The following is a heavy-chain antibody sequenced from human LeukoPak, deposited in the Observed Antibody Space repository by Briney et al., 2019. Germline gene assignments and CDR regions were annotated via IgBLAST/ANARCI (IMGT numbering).Heavy chain of an antibody. CDR2: INHSGST. CDR3: ARQKLYYYDSSGYYGGDFDY. D-gene: IGHD3-22*01. J-gene: IGHJ4*02. CDR1: GGSFSGYY. V-gene: IGHV4-34*01. Sequence: SETLSLTCAVYGGSFSGYYWSWLRQPPGKGLEWIGEINHSGSTNYNPSLKSRVTISVDTSKNQFSLKLSSVTAADTAVYYCARQKLYYYDSSGYYGGDFDYWGQGTLVTVSS.